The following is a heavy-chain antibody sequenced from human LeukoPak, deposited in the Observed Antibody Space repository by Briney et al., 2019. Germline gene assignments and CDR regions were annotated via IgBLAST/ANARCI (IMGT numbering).Heavy chain of an antibody. CDR1: GFTFSNYG. Sequence: GGSLRLSCAASGFTFSNYGIHWVRQAPGKGLEWVAVISKDGSYKDYADSVKGRFTISRDNSENTLYLQMSSLRAEDTAVLYLAIDLIMLFAEAPPGMDVWGQGATVTVSS. D-gene: IGHD3-10*02. V-gene: IGHV3-30*03. CDR3: AIDLIMLFAEAPPGMDV. CDR2: ISKDGSYK. J-gene: IGHJ6*02.